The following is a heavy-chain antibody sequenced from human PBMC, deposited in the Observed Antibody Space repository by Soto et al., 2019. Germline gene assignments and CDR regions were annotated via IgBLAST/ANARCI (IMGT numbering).Heavy chain of an antibody. J-gene: IGHJ4*02. CDR1: GYTFTTYD. V-gene: IGHV1-8*01. CDR3: ARRKERSGPNYFDY. D-gene: IGHD6-25*01. Sequence: QVQLVQSGAEVKKPGASVKVSCKASGYTFTTYDINWVRQAPGQGLEWMGWMNPSTGKAGYAQKFQGRVTMTRDNSISTAYRELSSLRSDDTALYYCARRKERSGPNYFDYWGQGTLVTVSS. CDR2: MNPSTGKA.